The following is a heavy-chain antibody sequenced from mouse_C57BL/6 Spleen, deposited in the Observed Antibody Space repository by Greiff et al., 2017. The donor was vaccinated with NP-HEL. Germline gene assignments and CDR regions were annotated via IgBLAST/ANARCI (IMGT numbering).Heavy chain of an antibody. D-gene: IGHD3-3*01. V-gene: IGHV1-55*01. CDR2: IYPGSGST. Sequence: QVHVKQPGAELVKPGASVKMSCKASGYTFTSYWITWVKQRPGQGLEWIGDIYPGSGSTNYNEKFKSKATLTVDTSSSTAYMQLSSLTSEDSAVYYCARSPFRGFDYWGQGTTLTVSS. CDR3: ARSPFRGFDY. J-gene: IGHJ2*01. CDR1: GYTFTSYW.